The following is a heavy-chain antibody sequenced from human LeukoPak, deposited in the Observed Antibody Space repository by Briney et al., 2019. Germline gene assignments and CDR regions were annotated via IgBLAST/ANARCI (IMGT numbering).Heavy chain of an antibody. CDR1: GFTFISYE. D-gene: IGHD6-6*01. CDR2: IKRKTDGGTV. CDR3: ATGGDEYFGC. V-gene: IGHV3-15*01. Sequence: GGSLRLSCAASGFTFISYEMNWVRQAPGKGLEWVGRIKRKTDGGTVDYAAPVKGRFTILRDESKNTLYLQMNSLKTDDTAVYYCATGGDEYFGCWGQGTLVTVSS. J-gene: IGHJ4*02.